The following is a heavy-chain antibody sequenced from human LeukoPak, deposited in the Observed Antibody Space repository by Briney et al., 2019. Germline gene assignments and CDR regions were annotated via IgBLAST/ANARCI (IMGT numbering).Heavy chain of an antibody. CDR3: ARDSGAAAGFFDY. V-gene: IGHV3-30-3*01. J-gene: IGHJ4*02. CDR1: GFTFSSYA. Sequence: GGSLRLSCAASGFTFSSYAMHWVRQAPGKGLEWVAVISYDGSNKYYADSVKGRFTISRDNSKNTLYLQMNSLRAEDTAVYYCARDSGAAAGFFDYWGQGTLVTVSS. D-gene: IGHD6-13*01. CDR2: ISYDGSNK.